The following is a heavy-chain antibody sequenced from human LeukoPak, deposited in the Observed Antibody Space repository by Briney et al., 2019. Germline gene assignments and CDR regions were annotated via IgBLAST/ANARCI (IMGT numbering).Heavy chain of an antibody. J-gene: IGHJ4*02. V-gene: IGHV4-4*09. CDR1: GGSLSSYF. CDR3: ARRQIYFDY. Sequence: PSETLSLTCTVSGGSLSSYFWSWIRQPPGKRLEWIGYISTRGSTYNPSLKSRVTMSVDTSKNHFSLNLTSVTAADTAMYYCARRQIYFDYWGQGALVTVSS. CDR2: ISTRGST.